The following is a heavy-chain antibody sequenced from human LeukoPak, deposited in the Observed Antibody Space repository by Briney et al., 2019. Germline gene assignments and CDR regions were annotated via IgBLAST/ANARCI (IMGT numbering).Heavy chain of an antibody. V-gene: IGHV3-9*01. D-gene: IGHD5-24*01. Sequence: GRSLRLSCAASGFTFDDYAMHWVRQAPGKGLEWVSGISWNSGSIGYADSVKGRFTISRDNAKNSLYLQMNSLRAEDTALYYCAKPTGVVGWLQPFDYWGQGTLVTVSS. CDR3: AKPTGVVGWLQPFDY. CDR2: ISWNSGSI. CDR1: GFTFDDYA. J-gene: IGHJ4*02.